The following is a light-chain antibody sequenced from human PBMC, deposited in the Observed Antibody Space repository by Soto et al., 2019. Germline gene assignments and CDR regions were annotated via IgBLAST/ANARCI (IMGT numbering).Light chain of an antibody. J-gene: IGKJ4*01. V-gene: IGKV3-20*01. CDR1: QSVSSN. CDR2: RAS. CDR3: QQYGSSPLT. Sequence: EIVLTQSPGTLSLSPGERATLSCRASQSVSSNLAWYQQKPGQAPKVLIYRASSRATGIPDRFSGSGSGTDFTLTISRLEPEDFAVYYCQQYGSSPLTFGGGTKVDIK.